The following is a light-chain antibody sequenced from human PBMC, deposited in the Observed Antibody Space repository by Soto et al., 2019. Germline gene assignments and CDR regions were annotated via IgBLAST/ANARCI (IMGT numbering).Light chain of an antibody. Sequence: EILMTQSPATLSVSPGERGTLSCRASQNVSSNLAWYQQKPGQAPRPLIYGASTRAAGIPVRFSGSGSETEFTLTISSLQSEDFAVYYCQQANDWPPTFGQGTRV. J-gene: IGKJ1*01. CDR1: QNVSSN. CDR2: GAS. CDR3: QQANDWPPT. V-gene: IGKV3D-15*01.